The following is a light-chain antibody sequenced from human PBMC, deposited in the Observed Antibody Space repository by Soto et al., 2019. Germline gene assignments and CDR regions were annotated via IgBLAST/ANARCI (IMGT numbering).Light chain of an antibody. CDR2: AAS. CDR1: QGISNY. J-gene: IGKJ4*01. CDR3: QKYNSAPLT. V-gene: IGKV1-27*01. Sequence: DIQMTQSPSSLSASVGDRVSITCRASQGISNYLAWYQQKPGKVPEIVIYAASTLRSGVPSRFSGGGSGTDFTLTISSLQPGDVATYYCQKYNSAPLTFGGGTKVEIK.